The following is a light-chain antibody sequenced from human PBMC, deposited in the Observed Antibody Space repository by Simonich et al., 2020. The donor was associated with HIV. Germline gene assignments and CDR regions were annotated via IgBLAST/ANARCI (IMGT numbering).Light chain of an antibody. V-gene: IGLV2-11*01. CDR3: CSYAGSYVV. CDR1: SSEVGGYNY. CDR2: NVN. Sequence: QSALTQPASVSGSPGQSVTISCTGTSSEVGGYNYVSWYQQHPGKAPKFMIYNVNKRPPGVPERFSGSKSGNTASLTISGLQAEDEADYYCCSYAGSYVVFGGGTKLTVL. J-gene: IGLJ2*01.